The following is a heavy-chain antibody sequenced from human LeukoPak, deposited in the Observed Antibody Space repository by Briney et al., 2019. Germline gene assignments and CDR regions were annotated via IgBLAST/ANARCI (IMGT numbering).Heavy chain of an antibody. CDR2: IYYSGNT. CDR3: ARQEQQLVPYYFDY. CDR1: GGSISSYY. Sequence: PSETLSLTCTVSGGSISSYYWSWIRQPPGKGLEWIGYIYYSGNTNYNPSLKSRVTISVDTSKNQFSLKLSSVTAADTAVYYCARQEQQLVPYYFDYWGQGTLVTVSS. V-gene: IGHV4-59*08. J-gene: IGHJ4*02. D-gene: IGHD6-13*01.